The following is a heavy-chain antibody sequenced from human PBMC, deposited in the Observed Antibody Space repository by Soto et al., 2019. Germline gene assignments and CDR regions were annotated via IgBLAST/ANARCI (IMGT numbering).Heavy chain of an antibody. D-gene: IGHD3-10*01. CDR2: IYYSGST. V-gene: IGHV4-31*03. J-gene: IGHJ5*02. Sequence: SETLSLTCTVSGGSISSGGYYCSGIRQHPGKGLEWIGYIYYSGSTYYNPSLKSRVTISVDTSKNQFSLKLSSVTAADTAVYYCARVAVAGSYLSNRFDPWAQGTPVLVSA. CDR1: GGSISSGGYY. CDR3: ARVAVAGSYLSNRFDP.